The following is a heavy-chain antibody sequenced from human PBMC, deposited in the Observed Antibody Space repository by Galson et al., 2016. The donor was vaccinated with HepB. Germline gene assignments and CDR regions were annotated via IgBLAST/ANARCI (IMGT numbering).Heavy chain of an antibody. CDR1: GFTFSSYG. J-gene: IGHJ6*02. CDR3: ARGNPAAATRHHGMDV. Sequence: SLRLSCAASGFTFSSYGMHWVRQAPGKGLEWLGVNSYDGTNKYYGDSVKGRFSISGDNSNNMVYLQMNGLRPEDTAVYYCARGNPAAATRHHGMDVWGQGTTVTVSS. V-gene: IGHV3-30*03. D-gene: IGHD2-2*01. CDR2: NSYDGTNK.